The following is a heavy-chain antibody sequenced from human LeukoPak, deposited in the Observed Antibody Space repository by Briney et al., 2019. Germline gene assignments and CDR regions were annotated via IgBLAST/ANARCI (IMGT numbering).Heavy chain of an antibody. V-gene: IGHV4-4*07. CDR1: GGSISSYY. D-gene: IGHD2-2*01. Sequence: SETLSLTCTVSGGSISSYYWSWIRQPAGKGLEWIGRIYTSGSTNYNPPLKSRVTMSVDTSKNQFSLKLCSVTAADTAVYYCARDHCSSTSCPADYWGQGTLVTVSS. CDR2: IYTSGST. J-gene: IGHJ4*02. CDR3: ARDHCSSTSCPADY.